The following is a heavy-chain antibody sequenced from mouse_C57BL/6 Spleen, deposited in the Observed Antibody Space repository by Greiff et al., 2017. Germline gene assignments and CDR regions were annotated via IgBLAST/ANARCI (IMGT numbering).Heavy chain of an antibody. D-gene: IGHD1-1*01. CDR1: GFTFSDYG. Sequence: VQLKESGGGLVKPGGSLKLSCAASGFTFSDYGMHWVRQAPEKGLEWVAYISSGSSTIYYADTVKGRFTISRDNAKNTLFLQMTSLRSEDTAMYYCARPHGSSYPYFDYWGQGTTLTVSS. CDR3: ARPHGSSYPYFDY. V-gene: IGHV5-17*01. J-gene: IGHJ2*01. CDR2: ISSGSSTI.